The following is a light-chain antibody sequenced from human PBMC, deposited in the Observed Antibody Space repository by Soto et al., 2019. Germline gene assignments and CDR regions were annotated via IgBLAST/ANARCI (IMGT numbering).Light chain of an antibody. V-gene: IGKV3D-15*01. CDR3: QQYSNWPPWT. CDR2: GAS. CDR1: QSVSTK. Sequence: IVMTQSPATLSVSPGQRATLSCRASQSVSTKLAWYQQKPGQAPRLLIYGASTRATGIPARFSGSGSGTEFTLTISGLQSDDFAVYYCQQYSNWPPWTFGQGTRV. J-gene: IGKJ1*01.